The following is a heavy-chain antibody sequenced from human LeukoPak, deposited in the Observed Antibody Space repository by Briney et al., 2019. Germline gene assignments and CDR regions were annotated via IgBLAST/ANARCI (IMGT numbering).Heavy chain of an antibody. Sequence: GASLRLSCAASGFIFSNYAMSWVRQAPGKGLEWVSTISGSGGSTHYADSVKGRFTISRDNSKNTLYLQMNSLRAEDTAVYYCARDYFSSSWYQLYYYYGMDVWGQGTTVTVSS. V-gene: IGHV3-23*01. CDR1: GFIFSNYA. CDR2: ISGSGGST. D-gene: IGHD6-13*01. CDR3: ARDYFSSSWYQLYYYYGMDV. J-gene: IGHJ6*02.